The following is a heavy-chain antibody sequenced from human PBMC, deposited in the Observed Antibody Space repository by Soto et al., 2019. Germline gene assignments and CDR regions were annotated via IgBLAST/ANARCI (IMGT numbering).Heavy chain of an antibody. CDR1: GYSFSSHW. V-gene: IGHV5-51*01. CDR2: IYPADSDT. Sequence: GESLKISCKTSGYSFSSHWIAWVRQMPGKGLEWMGIIYPADSDTRYSPSFQGQVTISADKSFSTAYLQWTSLKASDTAMYYCARHALQAAHQHFDYWGQGTLVTVSS. D-gene: IGHD4-4*01. J-gene: IGHJ4*02. CDR3: ARHALQAAHQHFDY.